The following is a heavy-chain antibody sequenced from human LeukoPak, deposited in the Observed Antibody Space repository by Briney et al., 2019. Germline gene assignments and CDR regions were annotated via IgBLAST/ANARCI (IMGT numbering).Heavy chain of an antibody. V-gene: IGHV3-21*01. CDR1: GFTFSSYS. CDR3: ARTPVLRWFGGAFDI. CDR2: ISSSSSYI. Sequence: PGGSLRLSCAASGFTFSSYSMNWVRQAPGKGLEWVSSISSSSSYIYYADSVKGRFTISRDNAKNTLYLQMNSLRAEDTAVYYCARTPVLRWFGGAFDIWGQGTMVTVSS. J-gene: IGHJ3*02. D-gene: IGHD3-10*01.